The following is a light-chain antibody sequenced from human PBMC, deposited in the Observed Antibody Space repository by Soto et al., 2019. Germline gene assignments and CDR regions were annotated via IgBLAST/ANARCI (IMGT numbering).Light chain of an antibody. J-gene: IGKJ5*01. Sequence: EIVMTHSPATVSVSPGEGATLSASASQSVSDKLAWYQQKPGQAPRLLIYHASARATGIPARFSGSGSGTEFTLTISSLQSEDFAVYHCQQYNNWPPITCGQGTRLEIK. CDR3: QQYNNWPPIT. CDR1: QSVSDK. CDR2: HAS. V-gene: IGKV3-15*01.